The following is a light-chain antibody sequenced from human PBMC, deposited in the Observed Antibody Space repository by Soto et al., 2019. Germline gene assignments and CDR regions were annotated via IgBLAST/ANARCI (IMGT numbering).Light chain of an antibody. Sequence: QSVLTQPASVSGSPGQSITISCTGTSSDVGGYNCVSWYQQHPGKAPKLMIYDVSNRPSGVSNRFSGSKSGNTASLTISGLQAEDEADYYCSSYTISSPHVVFGGGTKLTVL. CDR1: SSDVGGYNC. CDR2: DVS. CDR3: SSYTISSPHVV. V-gene: IGLV2-14*01. J-gene: IGLJ2*01.